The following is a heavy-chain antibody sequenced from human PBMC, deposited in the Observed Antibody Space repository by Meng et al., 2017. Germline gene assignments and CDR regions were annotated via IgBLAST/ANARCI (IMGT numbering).Heavy chain of an antibody. CDR3: ARVGSFLRDY. CDR2: INHSGST. D-gene: IGHD2/OR15-2a*01. J-gene: IGHJ4*02. Sequence: QVQLQLWGAGLLKPSETLSLTCAVYGGSFSGYYWSWIRQPPGKGLEWIGEINHSGSTNYNPSLKSRVTISVDTSKNQFSLKLSSVTAADTAVYYCARVGSFLRDYWGQGTLVTVSS. CDR1: GGSFSGYY. V-gene: IGHV4-34*01.